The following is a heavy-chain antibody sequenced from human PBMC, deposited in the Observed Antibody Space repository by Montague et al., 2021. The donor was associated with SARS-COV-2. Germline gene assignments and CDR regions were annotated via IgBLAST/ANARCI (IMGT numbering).Heavy chain of an antibody. Sequence: SLSLSWAASGFPFSRHAMTWVRQVPGKGLEWISAISISGDRTYYADSVKGRFTISRDNSKNTLFLQMNSLRGEDTAIYYCANEIRPNDYWGRGTLVTVSS. CDR3: ANEIRPNDY. V-gene: IGHV3-23*01. D-gene: IGHD3-10*01. CDR1: GFPFSRHA. J-gene: IGHJ4*02. CDR2: ISISGDRT.